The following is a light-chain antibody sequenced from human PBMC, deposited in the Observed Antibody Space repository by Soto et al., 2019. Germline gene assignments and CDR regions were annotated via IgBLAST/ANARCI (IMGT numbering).Light chain of an antibody. J-gene: IGKJ5*01. V-gene: IGKV1-16*01. CDR3: QQYKSFPIT. CDR2: GAS. CDR1: QGINSY. Sequence: DIQMTQSPSSLSASVGDRVTITCRASQGINSYLAWFQQKAGKAPKPLMYGASSLQSGVPSRFSGSGFGTDFTLTISSLQPEDFATYYCQQYKSFPITFGQGTRLEI.